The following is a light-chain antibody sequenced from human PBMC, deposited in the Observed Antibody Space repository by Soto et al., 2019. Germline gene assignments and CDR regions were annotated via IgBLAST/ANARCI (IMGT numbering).Light chain of an antibody. CDR1: SSDVGGYNY. V-gene: IGLV2-8*01. J-gene: IGLJ2*01. Sequence: QSALTQPPSASGAPGQSVTISFTGTSSDVGGYNYVSWYQQHPGKAPKLMIYEVSKRPSGVPDRFSGSKSGNTASLTVSGLQPAEEEHYYCSSYAGSNIVVFGGGTQLTVL. CDR3: SSYAGSNIVV. CDR2: EVS.